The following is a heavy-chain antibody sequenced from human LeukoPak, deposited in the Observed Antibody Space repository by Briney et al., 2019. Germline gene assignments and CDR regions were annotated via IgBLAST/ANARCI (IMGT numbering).Heavy chain of an antibody. Sequence: GASVKVSCKASGYTFTSYDINWVRQATGQGLEWMGWMNPNSGNTGYAQKFQGRVTMTRNTSISTAYMELSSLRSEDTAVYYWALTYSSGWYKGRYYFDHWGQGTLVTVSS. D-gene: IGHD6-19*01. V-gene: IGHV1-8*01. CDR3: ALTYSSGWYKGRYYFDH. CDR2: MNPNSGNT. J-gene: IGHJ4*02. CDR1: GYTFTSYD.